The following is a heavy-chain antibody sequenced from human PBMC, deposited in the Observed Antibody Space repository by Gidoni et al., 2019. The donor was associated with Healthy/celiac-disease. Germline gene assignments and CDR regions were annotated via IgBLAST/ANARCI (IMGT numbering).Heavy chain of an antibody. CDR1: GFTFSSYA. D-gene: IGHD3-10*01. J-gene: IGHJ4*02. V-gene: IGHV3-23*01. CDR2: ISGRGGRT. Sequence: EVQLLESGGGLVQPGGSLRLSCAASGFTFSSYAVSGVRQTPGKGLEWVSAISGRGGRTYYAASVKGRFTISSDNSKNTRYLQMNILSAEDTAVYYCAKGRGRETGYWGQGTLVTVSS. CDR3: AKGRGRETGY.